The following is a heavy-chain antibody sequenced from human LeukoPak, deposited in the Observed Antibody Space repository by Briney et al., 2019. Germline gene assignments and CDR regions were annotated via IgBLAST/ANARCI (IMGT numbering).Heavy chain of an antibody. V-gene: IGHV3-23*01. CDR3: ARSRTEDGYNIHCDL. D-gene: IGHD5-24*01. CDR1: GFSFSTYA. J-gene: IGHJ5*02. Sequence: GSLTLSCAASGFSFSTYAMSWVRHAHGHGLEWVSLISGSGGGTHYADSGKVRFTIARDNSNNMVVLQLDDLRGDDTAVYFCARSRTEDGYNIHCDLWGEGALVSVP. CDR2: ISGSGGGT.